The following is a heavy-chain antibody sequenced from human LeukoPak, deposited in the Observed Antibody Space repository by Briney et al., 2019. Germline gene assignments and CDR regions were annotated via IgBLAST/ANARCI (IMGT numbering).Heavy chain of an antibody. Sequence: PSETLSLTCTVSGGSISSGGYYWSWIRQHPGKGLEWIGYIYYSGSTYYNPSLKSRVTISVDTSKNQFSLKLSSVTAADTAVYYCARDKGIAAAGYGMDVWGQGTTVTVSS. CDR3: ARDKGIAAAGYGMDV. CDR1: GGSISSGGYY. J-gene: IGHJ6*02. CDR2: IYYSGST. V-gene: IGHV4-31*03. D-gene: IGHD6-13*01.